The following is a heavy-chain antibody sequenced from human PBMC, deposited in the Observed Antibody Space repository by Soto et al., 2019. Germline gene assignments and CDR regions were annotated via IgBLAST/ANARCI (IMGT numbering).Heavy chain of an antibody. CDR2: ISWNSGTI. CDR1: GFSFDDYA. D-gene: IGHD2-8*02. CDR3: AKSTGGTANGMGV. J-gene: IGHJ6*02. Sequence: EVYLVESGGGLVQPGRSLRLSCAASGFSFDDYAMHWVRQAPGKGLEWVSGISWNSGTIGYADSVKGRFTISRDNAKNSLYLQMNSLRAEDTALYYCAKSTGGTANGMGVWGQGTTVTVSS. V-gene: IGHV3-9*01.